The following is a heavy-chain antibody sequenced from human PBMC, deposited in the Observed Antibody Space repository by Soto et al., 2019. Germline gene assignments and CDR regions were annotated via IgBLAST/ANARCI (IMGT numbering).Heavy chain of an antibody. Sequence: GGSLRLSCAVSGFSFSSYSMNWVRQAPGKGLEWVSSISSSSDYIYYADSVKGRFTISRDNAKNSLYLQMNSLRAEDTGVYYCARKARTNGPNWFDPWGQGTQVTVSS. CDR1: GFSFSSYS. D-gene: IGHD2-8*01. J-gene: IGHJ5*02. CDR2: ISSSSDYI. V-gene: IGHV3-21*01. CDR3: ARKARTNGPNWFDP.